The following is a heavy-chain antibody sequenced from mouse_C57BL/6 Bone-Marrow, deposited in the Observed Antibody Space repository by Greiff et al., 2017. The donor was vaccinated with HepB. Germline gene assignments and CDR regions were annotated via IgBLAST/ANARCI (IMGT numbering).Heavy chain of an antibody. J-gene: IGHJ3*01. D-gene: IGHD1-1*01. CDR1: GFSLTSYG. CDR2: IWSGGST. Sequence: QVQLKESGPGLVQPSQSLSITCTVSGFSLTSYGVHWVRQSPGKGLEWLGVIWSGGSTDYNAAFISRLSISKDNSKSQVFFKMNSLQADDTAIYYCARRALITTVVARAWFAYWGQGTLVTVSA. V-gene: IGHV2-2*01. CDR3: ARRALITTVVARAWFAY.